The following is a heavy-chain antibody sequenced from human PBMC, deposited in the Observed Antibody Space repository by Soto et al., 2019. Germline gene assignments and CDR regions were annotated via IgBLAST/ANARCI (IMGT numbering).Heavy chain of an antibody. V-gene: IGHV1-46*01. CDR1: GYTFTRHY. CDR3: ARDLLAAGSDALDI. Sequence: ASVKVSFKASGYTFTRHYIHWVRQAPGQGLEWMGIINSSGGHTYYAQKFQGRVALISDTSTSTVYMELSSLRSEVTAVYYCARDLLAAGSDALDIWGQGTMVTVSS. J-gene: IGHJ3*02. D-gene: IGHD6-13*01. CDR2: INSSGGHT.